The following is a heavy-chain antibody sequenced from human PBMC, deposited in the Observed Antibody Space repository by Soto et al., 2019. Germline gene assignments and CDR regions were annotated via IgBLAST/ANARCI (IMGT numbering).Heavy chain of an antibody. CDR2: ISSSSTYT. CDR3: AGGPKEPAAVGFAFAV. CDR1: GFSFSDYY. V-gene: IGHV3-11*06. J-gene: IGHJ3*01. Sequence: PGGSLRLSCAPAGFSFSDYYMNWIRQAPGKGLEWVAYISSSSTYTDNADSVKGRFTISRDNAKNSLYLQMTGLRAEDTAVYFCAGGPKEPAAVGFAFAVWGQGTMVTVSS. D-gene: IGHD2-2*01.